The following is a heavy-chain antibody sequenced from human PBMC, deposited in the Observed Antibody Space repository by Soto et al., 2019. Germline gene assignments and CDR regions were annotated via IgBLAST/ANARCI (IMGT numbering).Heavy chain of an antibody. V-gene: IGHV3-23*01. D-gene: IGHD4-17*01. CDR1: GFTFSTYA. J-gene: IGHJ3*02. Sequence: GQLLESGGGLVQPGGSLRLSCSASGFTFSTYAMNWVRQAPGKGLEWISAISASSDYTAYADSVKGRFTISRDNSVSALYLQMNSLRIDDTAVYYCAHPRGYGVFDAYDIWGQGTMVTVSS. CDR2: ISASSDYT. CDR3: AHPRGYGVFDAYDI.